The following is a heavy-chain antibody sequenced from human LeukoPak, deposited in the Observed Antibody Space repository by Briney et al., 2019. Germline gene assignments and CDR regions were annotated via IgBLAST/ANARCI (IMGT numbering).Heavy chain of an antibody. CDR1: GYTFTSYA. D-gene: IGHD3-9*01. Sequence: ASVKVSCKASGYTFTSYAMHWVRQAPGQRLEWMGWINAGNSSTKYSQKFQGRVTITRDTSASTAYMELSSLRSEDTAVYYCAREGNDILTGYYDNWFDPWGQGTLVTVSS. CDR2: INAGNSST. V-gene: IGHV1-3*01. CDR3: AREGNDILTGYYDNWFDP. J-gene: IGHJ5*02.